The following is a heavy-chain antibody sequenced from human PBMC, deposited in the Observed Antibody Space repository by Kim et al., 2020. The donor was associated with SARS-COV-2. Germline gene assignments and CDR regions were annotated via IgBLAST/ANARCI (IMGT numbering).Heavy chain of an antibody. CDR3: ATGFPSYYGGRLAFDI. D-gene: IGHD1-26*01. CDR1: GYTLTELS. V-gene: IGHV1-24*01. CDR2: FDPEDGET. Sequence: ASVKVSCKVSGYTLTELSMHWVRQAPGKGLEWMGGFDPEDGETIYAQKFQGRVTMTEDTSTDTAYMELSSLRSEDTAVYYCATGFPSYYGGRLAFDIWGQGTMVTVSS. J-gene: IGHJ3*02.